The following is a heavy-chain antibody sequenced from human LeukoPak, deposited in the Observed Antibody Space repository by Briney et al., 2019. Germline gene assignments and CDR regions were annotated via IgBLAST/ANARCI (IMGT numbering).Heavy chain of an antibody. D-gene: IGHD2-21*02. V-gene: IGHV3-48*03. CDR2: ISPSGTTM. CDR3: ARDRSSVVVTAMKY. CDR1: GFNFHSHE. J-gene: IGHJ4*02. Sequence: AGGSLRLSCAASGFNFHSHEMNWVRQAPGKGLEFISYISPSGTTMYYADSVKGRFTISRDNSKNTLYLQMNSLRAEDTAVYYCARDRSSVVVTAMKYWGQGTLVTVSS.